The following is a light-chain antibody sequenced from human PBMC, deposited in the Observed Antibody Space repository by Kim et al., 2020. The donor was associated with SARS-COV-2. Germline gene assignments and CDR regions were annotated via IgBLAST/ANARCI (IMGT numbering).Light chain of an antibody. CDR1: RTDVGGYNY. V-gene: IGLV2-14*03. Sequence: QSALTQPASVSGSPGQSITISCTGTRTDVGGYNYVSWYQQHPGKAPKLMIFDVNKRPSGVSNRFSGSKSGDTASLTISGLQAEDEADYYCSSYTSSSTWVFGGGTQLTVL. CDR3: SSYTSSSTWV. CDR2: DVN. J-gene: IGLJ3*02.